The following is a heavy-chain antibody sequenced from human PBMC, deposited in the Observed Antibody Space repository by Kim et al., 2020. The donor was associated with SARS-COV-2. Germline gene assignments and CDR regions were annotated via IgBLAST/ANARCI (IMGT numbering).Heavy chain of an antibody. CDR1: GFTFSSYA. CDR3: ARSGYSEEASRNAFDI. Sequence: GGSLRLSCAASGFTFSSYAMHWVRQAPGKGLEWVAVISYDGSNKYYADSVKGRFTISRDNSKNTLYLQMNSLRAEDTAVYYCARSGYSEEASRNAFDIWGQGTMVTVSS. D-gene: IGHD4-4*01. V-gene: IGHV3-30-3*01. CDR2: ISYDGSNK. J-gene: IGHJ3*02.